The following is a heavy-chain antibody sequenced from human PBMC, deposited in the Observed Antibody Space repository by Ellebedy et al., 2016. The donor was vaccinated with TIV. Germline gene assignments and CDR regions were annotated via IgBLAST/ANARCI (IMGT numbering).Heavy chain of an antibody. D-gene: IGHD6-19*01. V-gene: IGHV2-5*02. CDR3: AHQEYNSGWHPFDY. J-gene: IGHJ4*02. CDR2: IYWDDDK. CDR1: GFSLTIRPVG. Sequence: SGPTLVKPTQTLTLTCIFSGFSLTIRPVGVGWIRQPPGKALEWLALIYWDDDKRYNPSLKNRLTITKDSSKNQVVLTVTNMDPVDTATYYCAHQEYNSGWHPFDYWGQGTLVTVSS.